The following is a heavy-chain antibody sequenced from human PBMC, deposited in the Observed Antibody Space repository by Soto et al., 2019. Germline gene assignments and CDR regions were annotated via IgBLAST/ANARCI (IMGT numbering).Heavy chain of an antibody. D-gene: IGHD6-13*01. CDR1: GFNFSSYS. V-gene: IGHV3-21*01. CDR3: ARDLKVAAAGTGYYYYGMDV. CDR2: ISRSSSNI. Sequence: EVQLVESGGGLVKPGGSLRLSCAASGFNFSSYSMNWVRQAPGKGLEWVSSISRSSSNIYYVESVKGRFTISRDNAKNSLYLQMNSLRAEDTAVYYCARDLKVAAAGTGYYYYGMDVWGQGTTVTVSS. J-gene: IGHJ6*02.